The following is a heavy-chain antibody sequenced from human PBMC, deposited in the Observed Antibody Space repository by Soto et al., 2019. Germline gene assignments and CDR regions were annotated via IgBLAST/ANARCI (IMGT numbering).Heavy chain of an antibody. CDR2: IKHSGST. V-gene: IGHV4-34*01. CDR1: GGSFSGYY. CDR3: ARVGLDLRWGRGYSRYFDY. D-gene: IGHD6-13*01. Sequence: SETLSLTCAVYGGSFSGYYWSWIRQPPGKGLEWIGEIKHSGSTNYNPSLKSRVTISVDTSKNQFSLKLGSVTAADTAGYYCARVGLDLRWGRGYSRYFDYWGQGTLVTVSS. J-gene: IGHJ4*02.